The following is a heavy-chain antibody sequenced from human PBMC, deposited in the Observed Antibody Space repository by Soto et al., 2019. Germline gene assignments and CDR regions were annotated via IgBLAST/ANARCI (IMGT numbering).Heavy chain of an antibody. CDR3: ARSLFKRWLQWEFVAFDI. Sequence: SSETLSLTCAVSGGSISSGGYSWSWIRQPPGKGLEWIGYIYHSGSTYYNPSLKSRVTISVDRSKNQFSLKLSSVTAADTAVYYCARSLFKRWLQWEFVAFDIWGQGTMVTVSS. J-gene: IGHJ3*02. CDR1: GGSISSGGYS. V-gene: IGHV4-30-2*01. D-gene: IGHD5-12*01. CDR2: IYHSGST.